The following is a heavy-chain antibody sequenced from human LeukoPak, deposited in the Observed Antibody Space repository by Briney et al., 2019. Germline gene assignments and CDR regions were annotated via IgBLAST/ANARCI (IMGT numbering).Heavy chain of an antibody. CDR2: ISGSGDKT. D-gene: IGHD2-15*01. CDR1: GFSLSTYA. V-gene: IGHV3-23*01. J-gene: IGHJ6*03. Sequence: PGGSLRLSCAASGFSLSTYALSWVRQAPGGGLEWVAAISGSGDKTYHADSVKGRFTISKDNSENRLSLQMDSLRAEDTAVYFCAKDTTAWWYRRAYMNVCGKGTTVTVSS. CDR3: AKDTTAWWYRRAYMNV.